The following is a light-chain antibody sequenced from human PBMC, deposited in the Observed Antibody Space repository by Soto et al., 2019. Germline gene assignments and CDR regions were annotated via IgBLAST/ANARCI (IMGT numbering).Light chain of an antibody. CDR2: DVT. CDR1: SSDVGGYNY. V-gene: IGLV2-14*01. J-gene: IGLJ1*01. Sequence: QSVLTQPASASGSPGQSITISCAGTSSDVGGYNYVSWYQQRPGKAPKLMIYDVTNRPSGVSNRFSGSKSGNTASLTISGLRTEDDADYSCSSYTSNSTPYVSGPGTNVTV. CDR3: SSYTSNSTPYV.